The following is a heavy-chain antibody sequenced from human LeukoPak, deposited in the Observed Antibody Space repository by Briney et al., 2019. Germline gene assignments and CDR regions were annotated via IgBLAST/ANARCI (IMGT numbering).Heavy chain of an antibody. CDR3: AREYSSGWTSDY. CDR2: INSDRNYT. Sequence: PGGSLRLSCAASGCTFSSYWMNWVRQAPGKGLVWVSRINSDRNYTTYADSVKGRFTISRDNAKNTLSLQMNSLRAEDTAVYYCAREYSSGWTSDYWGQGTLVTVSS. D-gene: IGHD6-19*01. J-gene: IGHJ4*02. V-gene: IGHV3-74*01. CDR1: GCTFSSYW.